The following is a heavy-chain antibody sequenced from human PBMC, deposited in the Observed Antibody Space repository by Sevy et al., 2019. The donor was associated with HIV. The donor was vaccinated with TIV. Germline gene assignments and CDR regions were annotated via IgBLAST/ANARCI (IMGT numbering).Heavy chain of an antibody. D-gene: IGHD6-19*01. CDR3: VKDLEAGTKDYYYGLDV. CDR1: GFTFSSYG. J-gene: IGHJ6*02. Sequence: GGSLRLSCAASGFTFSSYGMHWVRQAPGKGLEWVAFIRYDGSNKYYADSVKGRFTISRDNSKNTLYLQMSSLRAEDTAVYYCVKDLEAGTKDYYYGLDVWGQGTTVTVSS. CDR2: IRYDGSNK. V-gene: IGHV3-30*02.